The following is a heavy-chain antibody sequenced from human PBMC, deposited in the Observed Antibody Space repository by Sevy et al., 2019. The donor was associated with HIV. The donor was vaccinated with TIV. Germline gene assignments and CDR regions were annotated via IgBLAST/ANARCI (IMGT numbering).Heavy chain of an antibody. CDR1: GGSISSSGYY. Sequence: SETLSLTCTVSGGSISSSGYYWGWIRQPPGKGLEWIGSIYYSGSTYYNPSLKSRVTISVDTSKNQFSLKLSSVTAADTAVYYCARPTNRYYYFDYWGQGTLVTVSS. CDR3: ARPTNRYYYFDY. D-gene: IGHD3-10*01. J-gene: IGHJ4*02. V-gene: IGHV4-39*01. CDR2: IYYSGST.